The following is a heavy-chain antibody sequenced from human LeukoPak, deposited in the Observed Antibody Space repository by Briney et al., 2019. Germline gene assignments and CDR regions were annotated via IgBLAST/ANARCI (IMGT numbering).Heavy chain of an antibody. J-gene: IGHJ4*02. CDR3: ARESGLYGSGSRY. Sequence: SETLSLTCTVSGGSIRSSTDYWGWIRQPPGKELEWIGSIYYSGSTYYNPSLKSRVTISVDTSKNQFSLKLSSVTAADTAVYYCARESGLYGSGSRYWGQGTLVTVSS. CDR2: IYYSGST. D-gene: IGHD3-10*01. V-gene: IGHV4-39*07. CDR1: GGSIRSSTDY.